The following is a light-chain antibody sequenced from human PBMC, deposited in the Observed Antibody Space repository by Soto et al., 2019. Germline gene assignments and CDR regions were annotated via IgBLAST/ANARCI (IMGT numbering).Light chain of an antibody. CDR2: GDI. CDR1: SSNIGAHYD. CDR3: QSYDRSLSAVV. Sequence: HSVLTQPPSMSGAPGQRVTISCTGSSSNIGAHYDVHWYQHIPGTAPKLLIYGDINRPSGVPDRFSGSKSDTSASLAITGLQAEDEADYYCQSYDRSLSAVVFGGGTKLTVL. J-gene: IGLJ2*01. V-gene: IGLV1-40*01.